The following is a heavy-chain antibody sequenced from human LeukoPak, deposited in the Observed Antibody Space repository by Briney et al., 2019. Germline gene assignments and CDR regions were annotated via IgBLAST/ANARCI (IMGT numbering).Heavy chain of an antibody. CDR2: INHSGSA. CDR3: ARGRFGGHSYYYMDV. J-gene: IGHJ6*03. Sequence: SETLSLTCAVFGGPFSDYYWSWIRRPPGKGLEGLGEINHSGSANYIPSLKSRVSISADTSKNQFSLRLSSVTAADTAFYYCARGRFGGHSYYYMDVWGKGTAVTVSS. CDR1: GGPFSDYY. V-gene: IGHV4-34*01. D-gene: IGHD3-3*01.